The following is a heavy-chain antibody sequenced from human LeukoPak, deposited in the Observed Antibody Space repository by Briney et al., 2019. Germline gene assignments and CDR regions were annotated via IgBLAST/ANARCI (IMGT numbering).Heavy chain of an antibody. CDR3: ARAESGDDYDSSGYYSLSLDY. CDR1: GGTFSSYA. V-gene: IGHV1-69*05. J-gene: IGHJ4*02. D-gene: IGHD3-22*01. CDR2: IIPIFGTA. Sequence: SVKVSCKSSGGTFSSYAISWVRQAPGQGLEWMGGIIPIFGTANYAQKFQGRVTITTDESTSTAYMELSSLRSEDTAVYYCARAESGDDYDSSGYYSLSLDYWGRGTLVTVSS.